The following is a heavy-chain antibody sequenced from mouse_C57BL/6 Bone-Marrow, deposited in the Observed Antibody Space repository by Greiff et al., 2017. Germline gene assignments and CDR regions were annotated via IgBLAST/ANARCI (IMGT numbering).Heavy chain of an antibody. CDR2: ISYDGSN. V-gene: IGHV3-6*01. D-gene: IGHD2-4*01. J-gene: IGHJ2*01. CDR1: GYSITSGYF. CDR3: ARDDYGGFDY. Sequence: DVKLQESGPGLVKPSQSLSFTCSVTGYSITSGYFWNWIRQFPGNKLEWMGYISYDGSNNYNPSLKNRISITRDTSKNQFFLKLNSVTTEDTATYYCARDDYGGFDYWGQGTTLTVSS.